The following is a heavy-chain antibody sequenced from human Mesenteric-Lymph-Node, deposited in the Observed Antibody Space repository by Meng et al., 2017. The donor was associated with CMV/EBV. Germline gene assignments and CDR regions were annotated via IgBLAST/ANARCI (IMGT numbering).Heavy chain of an antibody. CDR2: IYSAGST. V-gene: IGHV3-53*01. CDR1: GFTVSSNH. Sequence: LKISCAASGFTVSSNHMTWVRQAPGKGLEWVSLIYSAGSTNYADSVKGRFTISRDNSKNTLYLQMNNLRADDTAVYYCLRSYYHDSSGCFDYWGQGILVTVSS. J-gene: IGHJ4*02. CDR3: LRSYYHDSSGCFDY. D-gene: IGHD3-22*01.